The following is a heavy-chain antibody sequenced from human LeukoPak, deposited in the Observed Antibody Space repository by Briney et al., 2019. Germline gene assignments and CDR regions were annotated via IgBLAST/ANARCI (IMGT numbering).Heavy chain of an antibody. CDR2: ISGSAYST. Sequence: PGGSLRLSRAASGFTFSSYAMSWVRQAPGKGLEWVSAISGSAYSTYYADSVKGRFTISRDNSKNTLYLQMNSLRAEDTAVYYCAKETVAAPPIDYWGQGTLVTVSS. D-gene: IGHD6-19*01. CDR3: AKETVAAPPIDY. CDR1: GFTFSSYA. J-gene: IGHJ4*02. V-gene: IGHV3-23*01.